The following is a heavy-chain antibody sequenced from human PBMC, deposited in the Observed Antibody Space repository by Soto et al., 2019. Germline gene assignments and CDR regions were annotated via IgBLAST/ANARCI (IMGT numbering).Heavy chain of an antibody. Sequence: TSETLSLTCAVYGGSFSGYYWSWIRQPPGKGLEWIGEINHSGSTNYNPSLKSRVTISVDTSKNPFSLKLSSVTAADTAVYYCARGLGVIGIKPPPPGYCYMDVWGKGTTVTVSS. J-gene: IGHJ6*03. CDR2: INHSGST. CDR3: ARGLGVIGIKPPPPGYCYMDV. V-gene: IGHV4-34*01. D-gene: IGHD3-10*01. CDR1: GGSFSGYY.